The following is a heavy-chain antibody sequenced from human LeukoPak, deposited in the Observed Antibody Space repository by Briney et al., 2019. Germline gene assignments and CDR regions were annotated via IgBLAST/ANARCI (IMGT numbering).Heavy chain of an antibody. V-gene: IGHV3-23*01. CDR3: AKDDAWLRFGE. CDR1: GFTFSNHG. J-gene: IGHJ4*02. D-gene: IGHD3-10*01. CDR2: ISPSGDIT. Sequence: GGTLRLSCAPAGFTFSNHGMSWVRQAPGKALEWVSGISPSGDITYYTDSVKGRFTISRDNSKNTLYLEVISLTAEDTAVYYCAKDDAWLRFGEWSQGTLVTVSS.